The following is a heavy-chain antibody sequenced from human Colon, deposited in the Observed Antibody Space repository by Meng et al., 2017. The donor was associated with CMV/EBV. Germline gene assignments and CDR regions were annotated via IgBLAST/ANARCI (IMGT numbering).Heavy chain of an antibody. J-gene: IGHJ5*02. Sequence: ASVKVSCKASGYTFTSYDINWVRQATGQGLEWMGWMNPNSGNTGYAQKFQGRVTMTRNTSISTAYMELSSLRSEDTAVYYGARGPSKVIVVVPAARGWWFDPWGQGTLVTVSS. CDR3: ARGPSKVIVVVPAARGWWFDP. V-gene: IGHV1-8*01. CDR1: GYTFTSYD. CDR2: MNPNSGNT. D-gene: IGHD2-2*01.